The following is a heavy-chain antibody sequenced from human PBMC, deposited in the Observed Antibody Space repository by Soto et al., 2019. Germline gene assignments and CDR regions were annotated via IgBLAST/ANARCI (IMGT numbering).Heavy chain of an antibody. CDR3: AGGGSSSGKVEDYYYGMDV. J-gene: IGHJ6*02. D-gene: IGHD6-6*01. CDR1: GGSISSGGYY. Sequence: PSETLSLTCTVSGGSISSGGYYWSGIRQHPGKGLEWIGYIYYSGSTYYNPSLKSRVTISVDTSKNQFSLKLSSVTAADTAVYYCAGGGSSSGKVEDYYYGMDVWGQGTTVTVSS. CDR2: IYYSGST. V-gene: IGHV4-31*03.